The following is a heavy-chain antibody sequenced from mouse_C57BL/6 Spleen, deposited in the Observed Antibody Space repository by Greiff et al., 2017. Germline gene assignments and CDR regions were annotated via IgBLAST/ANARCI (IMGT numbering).Heavy chain of an antibody. D-gene: IGHD4-1*01. V-gene: IGHV1-80*01. CDR3: ARSPANWDYFDY. CDR1: GYAFSSYW. CDR2: IYPGDGDT. Sequence: QVQLQQSGAELVKPGASVKISCKASGYAFSSYWMNWVKQRPGKGLEWIGQIYPGDGDTNYNGKFKGKATLTADKSSSTAYMQLSSLTSEDSAVYFCARSPANWDYFDYWCQGTTLTVSS. J-gene: IGHJ2*01.